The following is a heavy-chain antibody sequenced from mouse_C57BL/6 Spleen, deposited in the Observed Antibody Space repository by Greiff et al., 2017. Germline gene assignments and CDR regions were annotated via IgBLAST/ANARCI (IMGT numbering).Heavy chain of an antibody. Sequence: EVHLVESGGGLVQPGGSLKLSCAASGFTFSDYGMAWVRQAPRKGPEWVAFISNLAYRIYYADTVTGRFTLSRENAKNTLYLEMSSLRSEDTAMYYCARKGTGKRAMDYWGQGTSVTVSS. V-gene: IGHV5-15*01. CDR3: ARKGTGKRAMDY. CDR2: ISNLAYRI. J-gene: IGHJ4*01. D-gene: IGHD4-1*01. CDR1: GFTFSDYG.